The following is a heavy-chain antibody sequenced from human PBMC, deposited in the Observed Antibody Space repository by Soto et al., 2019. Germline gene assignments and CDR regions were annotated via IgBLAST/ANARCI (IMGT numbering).Heavy chain of an antibody. CDR1: DGSISSYY. J-gene: IGHJ4*02. V-gene: IGHV4-59*01. CDR3: AGFSRGTYLFGL. D-gene: IGHD1-26*01. Sequence: PSETLSLTCTVSDGSISSYYWSWIRQPPGKGLEWIGYIYGTGTTNYALSLKNRVTMSLHTSMNQFSLTLSSVTAADTAMYYSAGFSRGTYLFGLWGPGTLVTVSS. CDR2: IYGTGTT.